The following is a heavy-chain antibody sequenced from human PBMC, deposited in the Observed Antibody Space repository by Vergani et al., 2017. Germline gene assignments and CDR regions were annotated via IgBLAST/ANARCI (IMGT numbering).Heavy chain of an antibody. CDR2: INAGNGNT. CDR1: GYTFTSYA. CDR3: ERERKISSSSPGDY. D-gene: IGHD6-6*01. V-gene: IGHV1-3*01. Sequence: QVQLVQSGAEVKKPGASVKVSCKASGYTFTSYAMHWVRQAPGQRLEGMGWINAGNGNTKYSQKVQGRVTITRDTSASTDYMELSSLRSEDTAVYDCERERKISSSSPGDYWGQGTLVTVSS. J-gene: IGHJ4*02.